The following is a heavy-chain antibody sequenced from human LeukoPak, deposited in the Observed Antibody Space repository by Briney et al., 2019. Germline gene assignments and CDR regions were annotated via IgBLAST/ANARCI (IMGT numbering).Heavy chain of an antibody. V-gene: IGHV4-59*12. CDR3: ARGAGWYEH. CDR2: NSYPGAT. J-gene: IGHJ5*02. CDR1: GGSISSDY. Sequence: SDTLSLTCTVSGGSISSDYWSWIRQSPEKGLEGVGYNSYPGATNYTPSIKGRVTVSLDSSENRFALRLSSVPAADTAVYYCARGAGWYEHWGQGILVTVSS. D-gene: IGHD6-13*01.